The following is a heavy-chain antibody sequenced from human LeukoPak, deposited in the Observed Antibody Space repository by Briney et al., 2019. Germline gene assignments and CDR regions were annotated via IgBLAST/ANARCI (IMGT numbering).Heavy chain of an antibody. CDR1: TYSFSSYC. D-gene: IGHD3-10*01. CDR3: ARNSGHFHLSGCSDSFTM. J-gene: IGHJ3*02. Sequence: GGPLRLSCLASTYSFSSYCTHWVSQAPGKGLEWVAVIWYDGSNKYYADSVKGRFTISRDNSKNTLYLQMNSLRDEDTAVYYCARNSGHFHLSGCSDSFTMWRQGTMVTVSS. V-gene: IGHV3-33*01. CDR2: IWYDGSNK.